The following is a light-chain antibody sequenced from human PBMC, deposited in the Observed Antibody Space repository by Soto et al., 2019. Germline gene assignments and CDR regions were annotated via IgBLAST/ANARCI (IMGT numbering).Light chain of an antibody. CDR1: QGLVHSDGNTY. CDR2: KVS. Sequence: DVVMTQSPLSLPVTLGQPASISCRSSQGLVHSDGNTYLNWFHQRTGQSPRRLIYKVSNRDSGVPDRFSGSQSDTDFTLKISGGEAEDVGVYYSMRGTHQPPYTFGQGP. J-gene: IGKJ2*01. V-gene: IGKV2-30*02. CDR3: MRGTHQPPYT.